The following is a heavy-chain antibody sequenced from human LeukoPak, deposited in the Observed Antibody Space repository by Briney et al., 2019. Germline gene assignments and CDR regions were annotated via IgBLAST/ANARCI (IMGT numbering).Heavy chain of an antibody. CDR1: GGSISSSSYY. V-gene: IGHV4-30-2*01. CDR2: IYHSGST. J-gene: IGHJ1*01. D-gene: IGHD6-6*01. CDR3: ARSDRPSLPEYFQH. Sequence: SETLSLTCTVSGGSISSSSYYWGWIRQPPGKGLEWIGYIYHSGSTYYNPSLKSRVTISVDRSKNQFSLKLSSVTAADTAVYYCARSDRPSLPEYFQHWGQGTLVTVSS.